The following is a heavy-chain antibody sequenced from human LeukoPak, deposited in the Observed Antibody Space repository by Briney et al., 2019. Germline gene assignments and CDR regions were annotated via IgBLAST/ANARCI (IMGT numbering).Heavy chain of an antibody. CDR1: GGSFSGYY. J-gene: IGHJ4*02. Sequence: SETLSLTCAVYGGSFSGYYWSWIRQPPGKGLEWVGEINHSGSTNYNPSLKSRVTISLDTSKNQFSLKLSSVTAADTAVYYCARGQGTVTTHWGQGTLVTVSS. V-gene: IGHV4-34*01. CDR2: INHSGST. D-gene: IGHD4-17*01. CDR3: ARGQGTVTTH.